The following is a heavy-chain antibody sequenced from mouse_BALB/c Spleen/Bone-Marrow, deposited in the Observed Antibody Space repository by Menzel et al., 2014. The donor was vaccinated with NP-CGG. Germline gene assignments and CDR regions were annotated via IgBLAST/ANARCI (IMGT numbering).Heavy chain of an antibody. CDR1: GFNIKDTY. V-gene: IGHV14-3*02. CDR3: ARFAY. J-gene: IGHJ3*01. CDR2: IDPANGNT. Sequence: EVMLVESGAELVKPGASVKLSCTASGFNIKDTYMHWVKQRPEQGLEWIGRIDPANGNTKYDPKFQGKATITADTSSNTAFLQLSSLTSDGTAVYYCARFAYWGQGTLVTVSS.